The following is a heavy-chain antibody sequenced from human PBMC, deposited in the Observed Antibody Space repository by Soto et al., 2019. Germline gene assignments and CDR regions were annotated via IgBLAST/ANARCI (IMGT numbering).Heavy chain of an antibody. V-gene: IGHV1-18*01. D-gene: IGHD3-3*01. CDR3: ASSHKLRFLEWLYPYYYYYGMDV. CDR1: GYTFTSYG. J-gene: IGHJ6*02. CDR2: ISAYNGNT. Sequence: ASVKVSCKASGYTFTSYGISWVRQAPGQGLEWMGWISAYNGNTNYAQKLQGRVTMTTDTSTSTAYMELRSLRSDDTAVYYCASSHKLRFLEWLYPYYYYYGMDVWGQGTTVTVSS.